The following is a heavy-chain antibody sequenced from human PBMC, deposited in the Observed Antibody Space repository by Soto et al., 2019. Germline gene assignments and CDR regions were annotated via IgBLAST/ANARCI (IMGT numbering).Heavy chain of an antibody. CDR2: INPSGGST. D-gene: IGHD2-15*01. J-gene: IGHJ4*02. V-gene: IGHV1-46*01. CDR1: GYTFTSYY. CDR3: AIKGGYCSGGSCYYFDY. Sequence: ASVKVSCKASGYTFTSYYMHWVRQAPGQGLEWMGTINPSGGSTSYAQKFQGRVTMTRDTSTSTVYMERSSLRSEDTAVYYCAIKGGYCSGGSCYYFDYWGQGTLVTVSS.